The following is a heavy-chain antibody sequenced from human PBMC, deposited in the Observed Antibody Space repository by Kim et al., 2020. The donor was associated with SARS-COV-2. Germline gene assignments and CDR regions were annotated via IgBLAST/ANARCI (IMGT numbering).Heavy chain of an antibody. D-gene: IGHD4-4*01. CDR1: GFTVSSNY. J-gene: IGHJ6*02. V-gene: IGHV3-53*01. CDR3: ARALQSRLYYYYYGMDV. Sequence: GGSLRLSCAASGFTVSSNYMSWVRQAPGKGLEWVSVIYSGGSTYYADSVKGRFTISRDNSKNTLYLQMNSLRAEDTAVYYCARALQSRLYYYYYGMDVWGQGTTVTVSS. CDR2: IYSGGST.